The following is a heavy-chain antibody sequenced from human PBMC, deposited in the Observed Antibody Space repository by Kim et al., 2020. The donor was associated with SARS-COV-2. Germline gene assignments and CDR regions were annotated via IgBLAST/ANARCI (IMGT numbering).Heavy chain of an antibody. CDR3: ARSYCSSTSCYAGLDY. CDR2: INPSGGST. J-gene: IGHJ4*02. CDR1: GYTFTSYY. Sequence: ASVKVSCKASGYTFTSYYMHWVRQAPGQGLEWMGIINPSGGSTSYAQKFQGRVTMTRDTSTSTVYMELSRLRSEDTAVYYCARSYCSSTSCYAGLDYWGQGTLVTVSS. V-gene: IGHV1-46*01. D-gene: IGHD2-2*01.